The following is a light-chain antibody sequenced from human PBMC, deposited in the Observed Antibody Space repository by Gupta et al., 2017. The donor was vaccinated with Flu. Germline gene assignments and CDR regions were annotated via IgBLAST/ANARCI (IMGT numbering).Light chain of an antibody. V-gene: IGKV1-33*01. CDR3: QQEYSLHPMFT. Sequence: SLSASVGDRVTISCQASQDIRHFLNWYKQKQGKAPQRLIYDASNLEPGGTSKCSGSGDGTDVNFTIISRQPEDVEPYYCQQEYSLHPMFTFGHGTKVDI. CDR2: DAS. CDR1: QDIRHF. J-gene: IGKJ3*01.